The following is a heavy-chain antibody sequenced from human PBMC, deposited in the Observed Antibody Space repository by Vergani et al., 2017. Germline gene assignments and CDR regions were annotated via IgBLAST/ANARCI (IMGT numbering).Heavy chain of an antibody. V-gene: IGHV3-15*01. CDR3: TTGKGGWYDLDY. J-gene: IGHJ4*02. CDR1: GFTFSNAW. CDR2: IKSKTDGGTT. Sequence: EVQLVESGGGLVKPGGSLRLSCAASGFTFSNAWMSWVRQAPGKGLEWVGRIKSKTDGGTTDYAAPVKGRFTISRDDSKNTLYRQMNSLKTEDTAVYYCTTGKGGWYDLDYWGQGTLVTVSS. D-gene: IGHD6-19*01.